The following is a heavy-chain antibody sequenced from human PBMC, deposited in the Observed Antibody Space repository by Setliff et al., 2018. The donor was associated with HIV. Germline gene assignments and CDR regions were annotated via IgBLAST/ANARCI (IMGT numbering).Heavy chain of an antibody. CDR2: LYHRGNT. Sequence: PSETLSLTCTVSGGAVASGGYYWSWLRQHPGKGLEWIGFLYHRGNTHSNSSLKSRLTISVDTSKDQFFLMLNSVTAADTAVYFCASVALAGIAARPFYFDYWGQGRLVTVSS. CDR1: GGAVASGGYY. V-gene: IGHV4-31*03. D-gene: IGHD6-6*01. J-gene: IGHJ4*02. CDR3: ASVALAGIAARPFYFDY.